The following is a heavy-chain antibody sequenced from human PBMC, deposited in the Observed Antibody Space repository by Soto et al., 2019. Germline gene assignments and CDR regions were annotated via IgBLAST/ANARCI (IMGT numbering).Heavy chain of an antibody. J-gene: IGHJ4*02. V-gene: IGHV1-69*13. CDR3: ARVGSRDAYNYVLDY. CDR1: GGIHSSLT. Sequence: ASVKVSCKASGGIHSSLTFSWVRQAPGQGLEWMGGILPLSGTPKYAQKFQGRLTITADEYRATTYMELSSLTSEDTAIYYCARVGSRDAYNYVLDYWGQGTLVTVSS. D-gene: IGHD1-1*01. CDR2: ILPLSGTP.